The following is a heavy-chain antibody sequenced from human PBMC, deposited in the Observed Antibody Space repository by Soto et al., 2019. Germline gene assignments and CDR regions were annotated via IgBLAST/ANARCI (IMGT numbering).Heavy chain of an antibody. CDR3: ARELKPYNSGWYFTLS. Sequence: SETLSLTCSVSGGSVRSHYWSWVRQPAGKGLEWIGRIYISGNTKYNPSFKSRVTMSVDTSKNQVSLRLSSVTAADTAVYYCARELKPYNSGWYFTLSWSQGTQVTVSS. CDR1: GGSVRSHY. J-gene: IGHJ5*02. CDR2: IYISGNT. V-gene: IGHV4-4*07. D-gene: IGHD6-19*01.